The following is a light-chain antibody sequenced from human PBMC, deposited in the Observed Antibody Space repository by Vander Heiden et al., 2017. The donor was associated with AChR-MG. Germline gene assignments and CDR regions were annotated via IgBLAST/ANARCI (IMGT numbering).Light chain of an antibody. V-gene: IGKV3-20*01. Sequence: EIVFKQSPGTLSLSPGERATLSCRASQSVSSSSLAWYQQKPGQAPRLLISGASGRATGIPDRFSGGGSGTVFTLTISRLEPEDFAVYYCQQYGTSPRTFGQGTKVEIK. J-gene: IGKJ1*01. CDR1: QSVSSSS. CDR2: GAS. CDR3: QQYGTSPRT.